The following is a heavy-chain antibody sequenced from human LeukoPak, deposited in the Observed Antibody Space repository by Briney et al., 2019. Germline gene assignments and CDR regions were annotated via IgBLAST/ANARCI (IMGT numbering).Heavy chain of an antibody. CDR2: ISWNSGSI. CDR1: GFTFDDYA. V-gene: IGHV3-9*01. D-gene: IGHD3-9*01. Sequence: PGGSLRLSCAASGFTFDDYAMHWVRQAPGKGLEWVSGISWNSGSIGYADSVKGRFTISRDNAKNPLYLRMNSLRAEDTALYYCAKGSNFDWDYYFDYWGQGTLVTVSS. CDR3: AKGSNFDWDYYFDY. J-gene: IGHJ4*02.